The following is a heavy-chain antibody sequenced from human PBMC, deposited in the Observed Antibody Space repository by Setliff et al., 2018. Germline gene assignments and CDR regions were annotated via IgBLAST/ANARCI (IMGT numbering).Heavy chain of an antibody. J-gene: IGHJ4*02. CDR3: ARLADRHTRDC. D-gene: IGHD2-2*01. V-gene: IGHV4-4*07. CDR2: IYSDENT. Sequence: SETLSLTCSVSGGSINEYCWSWFRQPAGKGLEWIGRIYSDENTDYNPSLKSRVTMSADTSKNQFSLKLKSVTAADTAVYYCARLADRHTRDCWGQGTPVTVSS. CDR1: GGSINEYC.